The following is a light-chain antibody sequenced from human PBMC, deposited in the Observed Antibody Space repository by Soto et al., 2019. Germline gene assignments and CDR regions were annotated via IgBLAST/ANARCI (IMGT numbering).Light chain of an antibody. CDR2: YIS. CDR3: QQHNQWPIT. V-gene: IGKV3D-15*01. CDR1: QSAGNF. Sequence: EIVRPQSPATLSVSAGATASLSWKASQSAGNFLAWYQQNPGQAPRLLIYYISPRATGIPARFSGSGSGTEFTLTINSLQSEDSAVYYCQQHNQWPITFGQGTRLQI. J-gene: IGKJ5*01.